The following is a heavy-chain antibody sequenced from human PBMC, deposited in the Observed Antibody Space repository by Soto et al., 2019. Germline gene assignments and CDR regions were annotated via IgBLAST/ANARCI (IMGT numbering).Heavy chain of an antibody. Sequence: EVQLLESGGGLVQPGGSLRLTCAASGFTFSSYAMNWVRQAPGKGLEWVSVISGSGGSTYYADSVKGRFTISRDNSKNTLYLQMNSLRAEDTAVYYCARRGSGSYYDYWGQGTLVTVSS. CDR3: ARRGSGSYYDY. CDR1: GFTFSSYA. CDR2: ISGSGGST. D-gene: IGHD1-26*01. V-gene: IGHV3-23*01. J-gene: IGHJ4*02.